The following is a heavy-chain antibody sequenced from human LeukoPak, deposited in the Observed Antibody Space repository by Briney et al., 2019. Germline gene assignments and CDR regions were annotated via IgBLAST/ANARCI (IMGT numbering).Heavy chain of an antibody. CDR1: GGSVSSGSYY. Sequence: SETLSLTCTVSGGSVSSGSYYWSWIRQPPGKGLEWIGEINHSGSTNYNPSLKSRVTISVDTSKNQFSLKLSSVTAADTAVYYCARRGIYGSGSYPFDYWGQGTLVTVSS. CDR2: INHSGST. CDR3: ARRGIYGSGSYPFDY. J-gene: IGHJ4*02. D-gene: IGHD3-10*01. V-gene: IGHV4-39*07.